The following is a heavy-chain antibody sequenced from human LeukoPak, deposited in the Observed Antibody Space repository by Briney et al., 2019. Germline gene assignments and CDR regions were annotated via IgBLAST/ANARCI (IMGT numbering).Heavy chain of an antibody. Sequence: ASVKVSCKASGYTFTGYYIHWVRQAPGQGLEWMGWINPNSGGTNYAQKFQGRVTMTRDTSISTAYMELSRLRSDDTAVYYCARDILTGYYTPSFDYWGQGTLVTVSS. V-gene: IGHV1-2*02. J-gene: IGHJ4*02. CDR3: ARDILTGYYTPSFDY. D-gene: IGHD3-9*01. CDR2: INPNSGGT. CDR1: GYTFTGYY.